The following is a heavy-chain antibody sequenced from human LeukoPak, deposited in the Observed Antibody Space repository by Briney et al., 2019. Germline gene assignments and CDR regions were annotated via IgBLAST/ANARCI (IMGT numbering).Heavy chain of an antibody. D-gene: IGHD6-13*01. CDR1: GGTFSIYA. J-gene: IGHJ6*02. CDR3: ARGESSRWSSPVSTTHFYSTMDV. CDR2: IIPIFGTA. Sequence: ASVTVSFKASGGTFSIYAISWVRQAPGQGLEWMGGIIPIFGTANFAQKFQGRVTITADESTSTAYMELSSLRSEDTAVYYCARGESSRWSSPVSTTHFYSTMDVWGQGTTVTVSS. V-gene: IGHV1-69*13.